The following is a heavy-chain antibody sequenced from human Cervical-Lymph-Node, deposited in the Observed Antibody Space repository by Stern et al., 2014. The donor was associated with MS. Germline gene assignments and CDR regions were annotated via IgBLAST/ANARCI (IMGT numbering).Heavy chain of an antibody. Sequence: QVQLQESGSGLVKPSQTLSLTCAVSGGSISSGGYSWSWIRQPPGKGLEWIGYIYHSGSTYYNPSLKSRVTISVDRSKNQFSLKLSSVTAADTAVYYCARVGGSYYDYFDYWGQGTLVTVSS. J-gene: IGHJ4*02. CDR3: ARVGGSYYDYFDY. D-gene: IGHD1-26*01. CDR2: IYHSGST. V-gene: IGHV4-30-2*01. CDR1: GGSISSGGYS.